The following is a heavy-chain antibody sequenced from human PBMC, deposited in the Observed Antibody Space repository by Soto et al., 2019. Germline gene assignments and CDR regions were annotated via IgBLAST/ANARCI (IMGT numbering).Heavy chain of an antibody. CDR2: MNPNSGNT. Sequence: ASVKVSCKASGYTFTSYDINWVRQATGQGLEWMGWMNPNSGNTGYAQKFQGRVTMTRNTSISTAYMELSSLRSEDTAVYYCARGSGSYYAYNWFDPWGQGTLVTVSS. CDR1: GYTFTSYD. CDR3: ARGSGSYYAYNWFDP. J-gene: IGHJ5*02. D-gene: IGHD1-26*01. V-gene: IGHV1-8*01.